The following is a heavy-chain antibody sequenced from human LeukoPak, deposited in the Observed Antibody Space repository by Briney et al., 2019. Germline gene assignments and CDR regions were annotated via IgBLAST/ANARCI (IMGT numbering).Heavy chain of an antibody. CDR3: ASLGPNDY. J-gene: IGHJ4*02. CDR2: ISYDGSNK. CDR1: GLSFSDHL. Sequence: PGRSLRLSCAVSGLSFSDHLMDWVRQAPGKGLEWVAVISYDGSNKYYADSVKGRFTISRDNSKNTLYLQMNSLRAEDTAVYYCASLGPNDYWGQGTLVTVSS. V-gene: IGHV3-30-3*01.